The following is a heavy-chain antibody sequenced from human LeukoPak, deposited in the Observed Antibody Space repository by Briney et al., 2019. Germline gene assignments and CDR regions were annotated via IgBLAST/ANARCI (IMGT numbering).Heavy chain of an antibody. CDR1: GFTFSSYW. Sequence: GGSLRLSCAASGFTFSSYWMNWVRQAPGKGLVWVSRIASDGSSTTYADSVKGRFSISRDNAKNTLYLQVNNLRAEDTAVYYCARGPSSNWSGLDFWGQGTLLTVSS. V-gene: IGHV3-74*01. CDR3: ARGPSSNWSGLDF. J-gene: IGHJ4*02. D-gene: IGHD6-13*01. CDR2: IASDGSST.